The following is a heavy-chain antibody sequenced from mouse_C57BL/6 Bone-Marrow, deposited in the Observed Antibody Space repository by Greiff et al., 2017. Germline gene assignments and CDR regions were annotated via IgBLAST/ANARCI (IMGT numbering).Heavy chain of an antibody. V-gene: IGHV7-3*01. J-gene: IGHJ1*03. CDR1: GFTFTDYY. D-gene: IGHD2-2*01. Sequence: EVQGVESGGGLVQPGGSLSLSCAASGFTFTDYYMSWVRQPPGKALEWLGFIRNKANGYTTEYSASVKGRFTISRDNSQSILYIQLNALRAEDSATNYCARYEGLRRGWYFDVWGTGTTVTVSS. CDR3: ARYEGLRRGWYFDV. CDR2: IRNKANGYTT.